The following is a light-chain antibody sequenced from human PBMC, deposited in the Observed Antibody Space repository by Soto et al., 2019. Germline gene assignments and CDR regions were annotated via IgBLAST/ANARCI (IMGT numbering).Light chain of an antibody. CDR3: QQFYTTPHT. CDR2: WAS. CDR1: QSVFSTSSSKNY. J-gene: IGKJ1*01. Sequence: DIVMTQSPDSLAVSLGERATINCKSSQSVFSTSSSKNYSAWYQQKPGQPPRLLLYWASTRESGVPDRFSGSGSGTDFTLTFSSLQAEDAAVYYCQQFYTTPHTFGQGTKVEIK. V-gene: IGKV4-1*01.